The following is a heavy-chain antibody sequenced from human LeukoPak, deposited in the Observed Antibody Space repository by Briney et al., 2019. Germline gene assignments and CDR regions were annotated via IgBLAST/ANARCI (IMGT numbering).Heavy chain of an antibody. D-gene: IGHD6-13*01. V-gene: IGHV3-23*01. CDR2: ISGSGGST. CDR3: AIVRQAAAGRLDY. CDR1: GFTFGDYA. J-gene: IGHJ4*02. Sequence: GGSLRLSCTASGFTFGDYAMSWVRQAPGKGLEWVSAISGSGGSTYYADSVKGRFTISRDNSKNTLYLQMNSLRAEDTAVYYCAIVRQAAAGRLDYWGQGTLVTVSS.